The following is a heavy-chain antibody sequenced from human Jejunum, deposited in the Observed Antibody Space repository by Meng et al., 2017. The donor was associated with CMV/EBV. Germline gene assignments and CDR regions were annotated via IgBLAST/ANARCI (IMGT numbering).Heavy chain of an antibody. CDR2: ISFDGNHK. CDR3: VAEVGARSFDN. D-gene: IGHD1-26*01. CDR1: GFSFRAHA. Sequence: LSCAASGFSFRAHAMHWVRQAPGKGLEWVALISFDGNHKDYGGSVKGRFTVSRDNSKNWLSLQMNSLRPEDTAVYYCVAEVGARSFDNWGQGTLVTVSS. J-gene: IGHJ4*02. V-gene: IGHV3-30*03.